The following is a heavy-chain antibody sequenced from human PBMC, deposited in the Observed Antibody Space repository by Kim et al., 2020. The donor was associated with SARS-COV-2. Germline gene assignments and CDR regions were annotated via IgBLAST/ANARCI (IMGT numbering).Heavy chain of an antibody. CDR1: GFTFSSYG. V-gene: IGHV3-30*18. J-gene: IGHJ6*02. Sequence: GGSLRLSCAASGFTFSSYGMHWVRQAPGKGLEWVAVISYDGSNKYYADSVKGRLTISRDNSKNTLYLQMNSLRAEDTAVYYCAKDPAQLWFGELSDPYYFYGMDVWGQGTTVTVSS. CDR2: ISYDGSNK. D-gene: IGHD3-10*01. CDR3: AKDPAQLWFGELSDPYYFYGMDV.